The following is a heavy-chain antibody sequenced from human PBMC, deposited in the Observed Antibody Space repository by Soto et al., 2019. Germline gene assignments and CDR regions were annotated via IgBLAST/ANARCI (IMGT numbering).Heavy chain of an antibody. CDR1: GGSISSSNW. Sequence: SETLSLTCAVSGGSISSSNWWSWVRQPPGRGLEWIGEIYHSGSTNYNPSLKSRVTISVDKSKNQFSLKLSSLTAADTAVYYCARRQWLRIFDCWGQGTLVTVSS. D-gene: IGHD5-12*01. CDR2: IYHSGST. J-gene: IGHJ4*02. CDR3: ARRQWLRIFDC. V-gene: IGHV4-4*02.